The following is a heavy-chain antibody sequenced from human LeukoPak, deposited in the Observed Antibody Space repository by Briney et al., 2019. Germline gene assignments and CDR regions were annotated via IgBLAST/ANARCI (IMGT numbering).Heavy chain of an antibody. J-gene: IGHJ4*02. V-gene: IGHV3-66*01. CDR2: IYSGGNT. CDR1: GFTINNNY. CDR3: AKKDNGNYFNFDY. D-gene: IGHD2/OR15-2a*01. Sequence: GGSLRLSCAASGFTINNNYMNWVRHAPGKGLERVSVIYSGGNTYYADSVKGRFTISRDNSKNTLYLQMKSLSAENTAVYYCAKKDNGNYFNFDYWGQGTLVTVSS.